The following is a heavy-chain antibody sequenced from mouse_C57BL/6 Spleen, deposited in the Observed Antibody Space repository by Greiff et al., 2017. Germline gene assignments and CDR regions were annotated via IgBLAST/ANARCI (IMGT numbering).Heavy chain of an antibody. CDR3: ARHEGRDYYGSSYSWFAY. CDR1: GYTFTEYT. Sequence: QVQLQQSGAELVKPGASVKLSCKASGYTFTEYTIHWVKQRSGQGLEWIGWFYPGSGSIKYNEKFKDKATLTADKSSSPVYMGLSRLTSEDSAVYFCARHEGRDYYGSSYSWFAYWGQGTLVTVSA. D-gene: IGHD1-1*01. J-gene: IGHJ3*01. CDR2: FYPGSGSI. V-gene: IGHV1-62-2*01.